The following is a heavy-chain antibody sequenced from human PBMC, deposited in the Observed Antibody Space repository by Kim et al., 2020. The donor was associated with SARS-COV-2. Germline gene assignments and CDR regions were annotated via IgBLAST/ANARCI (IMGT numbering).Heavy chain of an antibody. CDR3: AGSLTGGLPSYWYFDL. D-gene: IGHD1-26*01. V-gene: IGHV3-30-3*01. CDR1: GFTFSSYA. J-gene: IGHJ2*01. Sequence: GGSLRLSCAASGFTFSSYAMHWVRQAPGKGLEWVAVISYDGSNKYYADSVKGRFTISRDNSKNTLYLQMNSLRAEDTAVYYCAGSLTGGLPSYWYFDLWGRGTLVTVSS. CDR2: ISYDGSNK.